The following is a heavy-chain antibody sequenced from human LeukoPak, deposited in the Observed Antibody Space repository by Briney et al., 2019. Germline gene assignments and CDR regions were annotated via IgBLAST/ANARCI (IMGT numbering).Heavy chain of an antibody. CDR1: GFTFSNYG. J-gene: IGHJ6*02. CDR3: AKDQLRVRRLSSGMDV. CDR2: ISYDGTNT. V-gene: IGHV3-30*18. Sequence: PGGSLRLSCADSGFTFSNYGMHWVRQAPGKGLEWVAVISYDGTNTYYGDSVKGRFTISRDNSKNTLYLQMNSLRPEDTAVYYCAKDQLRVRRLSSGMDVWGQGTTVTVSS. D-gene: IGHD6-13*01.